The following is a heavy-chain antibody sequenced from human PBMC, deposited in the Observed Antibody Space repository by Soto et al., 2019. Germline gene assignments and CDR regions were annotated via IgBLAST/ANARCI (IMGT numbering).Heavy chain of an antibody. Sequence: QVTLKESGPTLVKPTQSLTLTCTFSGFSLTTNGVGVGWIRQPPGEALEWLALISWDDDNRYSPSLKTRRTTTKDTSTNQVVLTMANMDPVDTATYYCAHGRVLWVGGYFDYWGQGILVTVSS. V-gene: IGHV2-5*02. CDR3: AHGRVLWVGGYFDY. CDR1: GFSLTTNGVG. J-gene: IGHJ4*02. CDR2: ISWDDDN. D-gene: IGHD3-10*01.